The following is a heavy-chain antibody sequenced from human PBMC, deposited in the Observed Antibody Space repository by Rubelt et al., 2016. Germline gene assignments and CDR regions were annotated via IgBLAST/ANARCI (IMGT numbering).Heavy chain of an antibody. CDR3: ARDHSGSYSFDF. J-gene: IGHJ4*02. Sequence: QVQLVQSGAEVKKPGASVKVSCKASGYTFTAFAMHWVRHAPGQRLEWMGWISADNINTKYSQNFQGRVPLTRDTSASTAYLELSSLTSEDTAVYYCARDHSGSYSFDFWGQGTLVTVSS. CDR2: ISADNINT. CDR1: GYTFTAFA. V-gene: IGHV1-3*01. D-gene: IGHD1-26*01.